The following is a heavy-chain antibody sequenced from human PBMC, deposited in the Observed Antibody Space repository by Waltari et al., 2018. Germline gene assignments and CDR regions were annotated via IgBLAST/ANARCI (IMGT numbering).Heavy chain of an antibody. CDR3: AERGREVTAKGPEEPYYFDY. V-gene: IGHV4-38-2*01. D-gene: IGHD2-21*02. J-gene: IGHJ4*02. Sequence: QVQLQESGPGLVKPSETLSLTCAVSGYSISSGYYWGWIRQPPGKGLEWIGSIDHSGSTYYNPSLKSRVTISVDTSKNQFSLKLSSVTAADTAVYYCAERGREVTAKGPEEPYYFDYWGQGTLVTVSS. CDR2: IDHSGST. CDR1: GYSISSGYY.